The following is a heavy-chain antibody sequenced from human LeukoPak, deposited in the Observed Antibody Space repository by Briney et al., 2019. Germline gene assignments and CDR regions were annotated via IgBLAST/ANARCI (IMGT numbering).Heavy chain of an antibody. V-gene: IGHV4-59*01. CDR1: GGSISSYY. CDR3: ARGLLDYYYYMDV. Sequence: SETLPLTCTVSGGSISSYYWSWIRQPPGKGLEWIGYIYYSGSTNYNPSLKSRVTISVDTSKNQFSLKLSSVTAADTAVYYCARGLLDYYYYMDVWGKGTTVTVSS. J-gene: IGHJ6*03. CDR2: IYYSGST. D-gene: IGHD2-8*02.